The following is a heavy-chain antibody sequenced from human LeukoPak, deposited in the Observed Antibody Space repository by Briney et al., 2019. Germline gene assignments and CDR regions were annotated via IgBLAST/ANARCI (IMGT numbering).Heavy chain of an antibody. J-gene: IGHJ4*02. D-gene: IGHD4-17*01. V-gene: IGHV4-59*08. Sequence: SVTLSLTCTVSGGSISSYYWSWIRQPPGKGLEWIGYIYYSGSTNYNPSLKSRVTISVDTSKNQFSLKLSSVTAADTAVYYCAGDYGDSSGYFDYWGQGTLVTVSS. CDR1: GGSISSYY. CDR2: IYYSGST. CDR3: AGDYGDSSGYFDY.